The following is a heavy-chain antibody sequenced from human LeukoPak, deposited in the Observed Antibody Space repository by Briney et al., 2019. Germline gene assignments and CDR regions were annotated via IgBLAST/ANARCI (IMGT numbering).Heavy chain of an antibody. CDR3: AIHPDLDSPRRKYCSDY. CDR1: SESFIGYF. J-gene: IGHJ4*02. D-gene: IGHD3/OR15-3a*01. CDR2: INHSGST. Sequence: PSETLSLTCAVYSESFIGYFWSWIRQPPGKGLEWIGEINHSGSTNYNPSLKSRVTISVDTSKNQFSLKLASVTAADTAVYYCAIHPDLDSPRRKYCSDYWGQGTLVTVSS. V-gene: IGHV4-34*01.